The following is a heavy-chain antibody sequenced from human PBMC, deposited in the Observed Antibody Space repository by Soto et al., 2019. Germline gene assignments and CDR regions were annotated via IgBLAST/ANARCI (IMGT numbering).Heavy chain of an antibody. CDR3: ARANYYYDSSGYYLPFDY. CDR1: GGSISSGGYY. CDR2: IYYSGST. V-gene: IGHV4-31*03. Sequence: PSETLSLTCTVSGGSISSGGYYWSWIRQHPGKGLEWIGYIYYSGSTYYNPSLKSRVTISVDTSKNQFSLKLSSVTAADTAVYYCARANYYYDSSGYYLPFDYWGQGTLVTVSS. J-gene: IGHJ4*02. D-gene: IGHD3-22*01.